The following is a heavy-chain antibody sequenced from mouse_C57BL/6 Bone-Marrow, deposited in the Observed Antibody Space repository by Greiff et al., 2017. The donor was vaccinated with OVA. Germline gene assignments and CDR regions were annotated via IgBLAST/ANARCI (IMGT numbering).Heavy chain of an antibody. J-gene: IGHJ2*01. CDR1: GYTFTSYW. V-gene: IGHV1-5*01. CDR3: TRWAPHYYCDY. Sequence: VHVKQSGTVLARPGASVKMSCKTSGYTFTSYWMHWVKQRPGQGLEWIGAIYPGNSDTSYNQKFKGKANLTAVTSASTAYMELSSLTNEDSAVYYCTRWAPHYYCDYWGQGTTLTVSS. CDR2: IYPGNSDT. D-gene: IGHD3-1*01.